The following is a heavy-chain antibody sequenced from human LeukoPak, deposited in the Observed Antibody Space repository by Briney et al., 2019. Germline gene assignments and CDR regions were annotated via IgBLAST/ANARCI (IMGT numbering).Heavy chain of an antibody. D-gene: IGHD3-9*01. Sequence: TGGSLRLSCAASGFTFSSYGMHWIRQAPGKGLEWVAFIRYDGSNKYYADSVKGRFTISRDNSKNTLYLQMNSLRAEDTAVYYCARHGGILTGDLIDPWGQGTLVTVSS. CDR3: ARHGGILTGDLIDP. CDR1: GFTFSSYG. CDR2: IRYDGSNK. V-gene: IGHV3-30*02. J-gene: IGHJ5*02.